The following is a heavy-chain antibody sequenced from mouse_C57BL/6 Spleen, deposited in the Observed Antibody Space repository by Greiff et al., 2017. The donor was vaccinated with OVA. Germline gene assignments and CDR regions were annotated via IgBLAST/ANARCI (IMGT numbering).Heavy chain of an antibody. J-gene: IGHJ1*03. CDR3: ARLWYYGSSWYFDV. V-gene: IGHV1-52*01. CDR2: IDPSDSET. CDR1: GYTFTSYW. D-gene: IGHD1-1*01. Sequence: QVQLQQPGAELVRPGSSVKLSCKASGYTFTSYWMHWVKQRPIQGLEWIGNIDPSDSETHYNQKFKDKATLTVDKSSSTAYMQLSSLTSEDSAVYCCARLWYYGSSWYFDVWGTGTTVTVSS.